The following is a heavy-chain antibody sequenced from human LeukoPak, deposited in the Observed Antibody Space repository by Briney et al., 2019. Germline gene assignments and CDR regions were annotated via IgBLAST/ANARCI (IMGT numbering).Heavy chain of an antibody. CDR1: GFTFSSYC. V-gene: IGHV3-33*01. CDR3: ARDGQQLVQNGAFDI. Sequence: GGSLRLSCAASGFTFSSYCMHWVRQAPGKGLEWVAVIWYDGSNKYYADSVKGRFTISRDNSKNTLYLQMNSLRAEDTAVYYCARDGQQLVQNGAFDIWGQGTMVTVSS. CDR2: IWYDGSNK. D-gene: IGHD6-13*01. J-gene: IGHJ3*02.